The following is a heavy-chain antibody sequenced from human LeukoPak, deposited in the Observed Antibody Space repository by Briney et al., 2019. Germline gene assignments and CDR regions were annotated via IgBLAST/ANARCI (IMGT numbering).Heavy chain of an antibody. V-gene: IGHV4-34*01. J-gene: IGHJ5*02. CDR2: INHSGST. CDR3: ARGPGYGDYGWFDP. D-gene: IGHD4-17*01. Sequence: PSETLSLTCAVYGGSFSGYYWSWIRQPPGKGPEWIGEINHSGSTNYNPSLKSRVTISVDTSKNQFSLKLSSVTAADTAVYYCARGPGYGDYGWFDPWGQGTLVTVSS. CDR1: GGSFSGYY.